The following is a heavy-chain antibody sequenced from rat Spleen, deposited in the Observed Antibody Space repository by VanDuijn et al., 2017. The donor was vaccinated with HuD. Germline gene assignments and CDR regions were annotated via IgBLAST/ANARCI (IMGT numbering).Heavy chain of an antibody. CDR3: ATTRFAY. V-gene: IGHV5S10*01. Sequence: EVWLVESGGGLVQPGNSLKLSCAASGFTFSGYAMAWVRQSPKKGLEWVATIIYDGSSTYYRDSVKGRFTISRDNAKSILYLQMDSLRSEDTATYYCATTRFAYWGQGTLVTVSS. CDR2: IIYDGSST. J-gene: IGHJ3*01. CDR1: GFTFSGYA.